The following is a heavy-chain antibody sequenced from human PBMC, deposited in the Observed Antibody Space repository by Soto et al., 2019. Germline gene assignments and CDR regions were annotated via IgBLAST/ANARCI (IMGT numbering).Heavy chain of an antibody. D-gene: IGHD3-16*01. CDR1: GGSSNRSG. CDR2: INGYNGNT. CDR3: ARRGDVPYYYYGMDV. V-gene: IGHV1-18*01. Sequence: GGSSNRSGISWVRQAPGQGLEWMGWINGYNGNTNYTQKMQGRITMTTDTPTSTAYMELRSLRSDDTAVYYCARRGDVPYYYYGMDVWGQGTTVIVSS. J-gene: IGHJ6*02.